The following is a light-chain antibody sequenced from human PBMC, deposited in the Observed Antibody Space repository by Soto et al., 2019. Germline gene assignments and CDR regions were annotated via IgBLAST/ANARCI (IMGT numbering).Light chain of an antibody. CDR1: QSVSSHY. J-gene: IGKJ1*01. CDR2: GAS. Sequence: PGERSTLACRASQSVSSHYLALYQQKPGQAPMLLIYGASNRATAIPDRFSGSGSGTDFTLTISRLEPEDCAVYYCQQYGSSLVVTFGQGTKVEIK. CDR3: QQYGSSLVVT. V-gene: IGKV3-20*01.